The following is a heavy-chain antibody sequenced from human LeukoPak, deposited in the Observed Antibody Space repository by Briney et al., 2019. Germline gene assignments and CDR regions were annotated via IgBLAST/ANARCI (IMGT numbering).Heavy chain of an antibody. V-gene: IGHV4-34*01. D-gene: IGHD5-24*01. Sequence: SETLSLTCAVYGGSFSGYYWSWIRQPPGKGLEWIGSIYYSGSTYYNPSLKSRVTISVDTSKNQFSLKLSSVTAADTAVYYCARHPSGRMWLQQGGWFDPWGQGTLVTVSS. J-gene: IGHJ5*02. CDR2: IYYSGST. CDR3: ARHPSGRMWLQQGGWFDP. CDR1: GGSFSGYY.